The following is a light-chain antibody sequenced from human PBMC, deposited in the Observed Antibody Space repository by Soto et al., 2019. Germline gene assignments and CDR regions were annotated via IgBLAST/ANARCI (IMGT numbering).Light chain of an antibody. CDR3: QQYNTYSWT. J-gene: IGKJ1*01. Sequence: DIQMTQFPSTLSASVGDRVTITCRASQSISNRLAWFQQKSGEAPNLLIHKASSLESGVPSRFSGSGSGTEFTLTISSLQPGDFATYYCQQYNTYSWTFGQGTKVEIK. V-gene: IGKV1-5*03. CDR1: QSISNR. CDR2: KAS.